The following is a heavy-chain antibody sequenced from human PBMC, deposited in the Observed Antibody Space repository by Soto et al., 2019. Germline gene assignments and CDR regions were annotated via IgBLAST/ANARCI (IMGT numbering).Heavy chain of an antibody. D-gene: IGHD2-8*02. J-gene: IGHJ3*01. CDR1: GFSFDKYA. Sequence: QVQLVESGGGVVQPGRSLRLSCEASGFSFDKYAMHWVRQAPGKGLEWVAIIWYDGSYKYYADSVRDRFTFSRDNSKNTMSLQMNSLRVEDTAVYYCARHWGEYCTGGSCYTIGAFDVWGQGTLVTVSS. V-gene: IGHV3-33*01. CDR2: IWYDGSYK. CDR3: ARHWGEYCTGGSCYTIGAFDV.